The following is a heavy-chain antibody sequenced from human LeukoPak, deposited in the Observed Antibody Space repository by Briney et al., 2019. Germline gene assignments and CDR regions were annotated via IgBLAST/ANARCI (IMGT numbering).Heavy chain of an antibody. D-gene: IGHD6-13*01. CDR3: AISSSAPPGPYYYYYYGMDV. V-gene: IGHV1-18*01. CDR2: ISAYSGNT. J-gene: IGHJ6*02. CDR1: GYTFTSYG. Sequence: GASVKVSCKASGYTFTSYGISWVRQAPGQGLEWMGWISAYSGNTNYAQKLQGRVTMTTDTSTSTAYMELRSLRSDDTAVYYCAISSSAPPGPYYYYYYGMDVWGQGTTVTVSS.